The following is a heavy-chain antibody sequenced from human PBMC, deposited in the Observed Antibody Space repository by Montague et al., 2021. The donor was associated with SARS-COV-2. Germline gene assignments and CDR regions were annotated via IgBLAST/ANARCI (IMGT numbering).Heavy chain of an antibody. Sequence: SLRLSCAASGFTFSNYWMHWVRQAPGKGLVWVSRIKSDGSNTNYADFVKGRFTISRDNVKNTLFLQMNSLTVEDTAVYYCASPLWHWDLGVDYWGQGTLVTVSS. CDR2: IKSDGSNT. CDR3: ASPLWHWDLGVDY. V-gene: IGHV3-74*01. J-gene: IGHJ4*02. D-gene: IGHD1-26*01. CDR1: GFTFSNYW.